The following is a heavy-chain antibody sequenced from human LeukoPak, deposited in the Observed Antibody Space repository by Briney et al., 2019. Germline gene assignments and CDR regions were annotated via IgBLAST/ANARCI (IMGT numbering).Heavy chain of an antibody. V-gene: IGHV3-64*01. CDR3: ARSRAGTNYYYYGMDV. CDR2: ISSNGGST. Sequence: GGSLRLSCAASGFTFSSYAMHWVRQAPGKGLEYVPAISSNGGSTYYANSVKGRFTISRDNSKNTLYLQMGSLRAEDMAVYYCARSRAGTNYYYYGMDVWGQGTTVTVSS. CDR1: GFTFSSYA. J-gene: IGHJ6*02.